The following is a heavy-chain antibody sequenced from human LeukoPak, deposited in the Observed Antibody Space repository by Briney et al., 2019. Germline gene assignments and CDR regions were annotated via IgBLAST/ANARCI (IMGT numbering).Heavy chain of an antibody. CDR1: GGTFSSYA. V-gene: IGHV1-69*01. Sequence: SVKVSCKASGGTFSSYAISWVRQAPGQGLEWMGGIIPIFGTANYAQKFQGRVTITADESTSTAYMELSSLRSEDTAVYYCARADYVWGSYRYPTSNYYYGMDVWGQGTTVTVSS. D-gene: IGHD3-16*02. CDR3: ARADYVWGSYRYPTSNYYYGMDV. J-gene: IGHJ6*02. CDR2: IIPIFGTA.